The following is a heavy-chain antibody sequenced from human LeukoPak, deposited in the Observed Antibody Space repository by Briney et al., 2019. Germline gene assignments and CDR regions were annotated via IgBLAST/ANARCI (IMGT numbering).Heavy chain of an antibody. CDR3: ARDRVVPAASTFYYYYYMDV. V-gene: IGHV1-18*01. J-gene: IGHJ6*03. CDR2: ISAYNGNT. Sequence: ASVEVSCKASGCTFTSYGISWVRQAPGQGLEWMGWISAYNGNTNYAQKLQGRVTMTTDTSTSTAYMELRSLRSDDTAVYYCARDRVVPAASTFYYYYYMDVWGKGTTVTVSS. CDR1: GCTFTSYG. D-gene: IGHD2-2*01.